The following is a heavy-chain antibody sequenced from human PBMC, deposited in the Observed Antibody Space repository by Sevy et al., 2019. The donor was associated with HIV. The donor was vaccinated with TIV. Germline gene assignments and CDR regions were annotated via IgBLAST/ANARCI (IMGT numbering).Heavy chain of an antibody. CDR3: ARGYIWDDILTGYFDY. Sequence: ASVKVSCKASGYTFTSYGISWVRQAPGQGLEWMGWISAYNGNTNNAQKLQGRVTMTTDTSTSTAYMELRSLRSDDTAVYYCARGYIWDDILTGYFDYWGQGTLVTVSS. V-gene: IGHV1-18*01. J-gene: IGHJ4*02. CDR1: GYTFTSYG. D-gene: IGHD3-9*01. CDR2: ISAYNGNT.